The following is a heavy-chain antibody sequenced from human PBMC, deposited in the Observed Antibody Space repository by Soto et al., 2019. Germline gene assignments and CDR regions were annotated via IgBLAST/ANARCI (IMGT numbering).Heavy chain of an antibody. D-gene: IGHD6-13*01. J-gene: IGHJ2*01. Sequence: KTSETLSLTCTVSGGSISSGGYYWSWIRQHPGKGLEWIGYIYYSGSTYYNPSLKSRVTISVDTSKNQFSLKLSSVTAADTAVYYCARVSAAGNFDLWGRGTLVTVSS. CDR2: IYYSGST. CDR1: GGSISSGGYY. V-gene: IGHV4-31*03. CDR3: ARVSAAGNFDL.